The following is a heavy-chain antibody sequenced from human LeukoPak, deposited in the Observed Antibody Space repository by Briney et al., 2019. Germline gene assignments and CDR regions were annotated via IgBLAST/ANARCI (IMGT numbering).Heavy chain of an antibody. Sequence: WASVKVSCKASGYSFYSYGISWVRQAPGQGLEWMGWISAYNGKTNYAQKFQGRVTMTTVTSTTTAYMELRSLRSDDTAVYYCARDLYYYDSSGYPYAFDIWGQGTMVTVSS. CDR2: ISAYNGKT. CDR1: GYSFYSYG. J-gene: IGHJ3*02. V-gene: IGHV1-18*01. CDR3: ARDLYYYDSSGYPYAFDI. D-gene: IGHD3-22*01.